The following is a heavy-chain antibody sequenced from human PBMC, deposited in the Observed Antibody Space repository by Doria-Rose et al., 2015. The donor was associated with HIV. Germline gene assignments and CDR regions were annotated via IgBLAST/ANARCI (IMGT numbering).Heavy chain of an antibody. V-gene: IGHV2-26*01. CDR2: IFSDDER. D-gene: IGHD6-13*01. J-gene: IGHJ4*02. CDR1: GVSLSSPGMG. Sequence: QITLKESGPVLVKPTETLTLTCTVSGVSLSSPGMGVSWIRQPPGKVLEWLANIFSDDERSYKTSLKSRLTISRGTSKSQVVLTMTDMDAVDTATYYCARIKSSRWYHKYYFDFWGQGTLVIVSA. CDR3: ARIKSSRWYHKYYFDF.